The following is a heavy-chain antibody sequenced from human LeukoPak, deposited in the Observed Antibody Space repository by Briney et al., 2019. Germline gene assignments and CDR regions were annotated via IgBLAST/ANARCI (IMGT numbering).Heavy chain of an antibody. Sequence: SETLSLTCTVSGGSISSSSYYWGWIRQPPGKGLEWIGSIYYSGSTNYNPSLKSRVTISVDTSKNQFSLKLSSVTAADTAVYYCARTYSSSRPPYFDYWGQGTLVTVSS. CDR3: ARTYSSSRPPYFDY. V-gene: IGHV4-39*07. D-gene: IGHD6-13*01. J-gene: IGHJ4*02. CDR1: GGSISSSSYY. CDR2: IYYSGST.